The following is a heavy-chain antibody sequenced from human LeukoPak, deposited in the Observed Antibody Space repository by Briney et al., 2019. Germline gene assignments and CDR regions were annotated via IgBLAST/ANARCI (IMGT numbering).Heavy chain of an antibody. CDR2: ILNDGSQE. D-gene: IGHD3-16*01. CDR3: ARDDALGDNALDI. V-gene: IGHV3-33*01. CDR1: GFTFSSYG. Sequence: GGSLRLSCAASGFTFSSYGMHWVRQAPGKGLEWVAVILNDGSQEKYADSVKGRFTIYRDNSKNTLFLQMNSLRVEDTAVYYCARDDALGDNALDIWGQGTMVTVSS. J-gene: IGHJ3*02.